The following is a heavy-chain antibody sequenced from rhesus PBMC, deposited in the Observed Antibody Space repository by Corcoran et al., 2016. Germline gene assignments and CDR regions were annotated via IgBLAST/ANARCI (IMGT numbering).Heavy chain of an antibody. CDR2: YRNKPNNLET. Sequence: EVQLVESGGGLVQPGGSLRLSCAASGVTFSSSTMHWVRQASGKGGGWVGLYRNKPNNLETAYAAWVKGRFTISRDDSKNTAYLQMNRLKTEDPAVYYCTTEIQGGSVDVWGRGVLVTVSS. CDR1: GVTFSSST. CDR3: TTEIQGGSVDV. V-gene: IGHV3-118*01. D-gene: IGHD5-24*01. J-gene: IGHJ5-2*02.